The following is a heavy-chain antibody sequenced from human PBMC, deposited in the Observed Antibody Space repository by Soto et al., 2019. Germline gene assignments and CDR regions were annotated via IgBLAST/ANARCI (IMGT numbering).Heavy chain of an antibody. V-gene: IGHV3-30-3*01. CDR2: ISYDGSNK. CDR1: GFSFSSYA. CDR3: ARDFYGSGSYPKYYFDY. J-gene: IGHJ4*02. D-gene: IGHD3-10*01. Sequence: QVQLVESGGGVVQPGRSLRLSCAASGFSFSSYAMHWVRQAPGKGLEWVAVISYDGSNKYYADSVKGRFTISRDNSKNTLYRQMNSLRAEDTAVYYCARDFYGSGSYPKYYFDYGGQGTLVTVSS.